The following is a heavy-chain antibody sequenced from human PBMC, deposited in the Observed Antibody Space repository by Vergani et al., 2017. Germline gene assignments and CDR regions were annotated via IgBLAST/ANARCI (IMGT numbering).Heavy chain of an antibody. D-gene: IGHD2-15*01. J-gene: IGHJ6*02. CDR1: GFTFSSYS. CDR2: ISSISSTI. CDR3: ARVTGXDCSGGSCYSYYYGMDV. V-gene: IGHV3-48*04. Sequence: EVQLVESGGGLVQPGGSLRLSCAASGFTFSSYSMNRVRHAPGKGLEWVSYISSISSTIYYADSVKGRFTISRDNAKDSRYQEMKSLRAEDTAVYYCARVTGXDCSGGSCYSYYYGMDVWGQGTTVTVSS.